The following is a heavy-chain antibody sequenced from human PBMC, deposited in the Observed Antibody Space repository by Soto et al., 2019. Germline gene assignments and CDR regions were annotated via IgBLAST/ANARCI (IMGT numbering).Heavy chain of an antibody. V-gene: IGHV1-69*06. CDR1: GGTFSSYA. J-gene: IGHJ6*02. CDR3: ARPDWNLRGRYYYYGMDV. D-gene: IGHD1-1*01. CDR2: IIPIFGTA. Sequence: SVKVSCKASGGTFSSYAISWVRQAPGQGLEWMGGIIPIFGTANYAQKFQGRVTITADKSTSTAYMELSSLRSEDTAVYYCARPDWNLRGRYYYYGMDVWGQGTTVTVSS.